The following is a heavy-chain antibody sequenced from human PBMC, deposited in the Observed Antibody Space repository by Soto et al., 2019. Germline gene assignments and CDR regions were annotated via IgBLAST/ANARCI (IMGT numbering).Heavy chain of an antibody. D-gene: IGHD5-18*01. CDR3: ARCIQGDYYYGMDV. Sequence: ASVKVSCKASGYTFYSHSISWVRQAPGQGLEWMGRINGDYGNTQYAQKFWGRVTMTTDTSTTTVYMELTNLRSDDTAVYYCARCIQGDYYYGMDVWGQGTTVTVSS. CDR1: GYTFYSHS. J-gene: IGHJ6*02. V-gene: IGHV1-18*01. CDR2: INGDYGNT.